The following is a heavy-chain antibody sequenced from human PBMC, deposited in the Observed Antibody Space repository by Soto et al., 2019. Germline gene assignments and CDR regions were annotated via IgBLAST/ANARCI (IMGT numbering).Heavy chain of an antibody. CDR1: GFSFSHYA. D-gene: IGHD2-2*02. V-gene: IGHV3-23*01. CDR2: SSSDGGST. Sequence: EERLSESGGGLIQPGGSLRLSCAASGFSFSHYALSWVRQAPGKGLEWVSESSSDGGSTSYPDSVRGRFIISRDRSKEKMYLQMNTVRLEDTAVYFCARERTFSSIPQGYFDLWGRGTLVTVSS. J-gene: IGHJ2*01. CDR3: ARERTFSSIPQGYFDL.